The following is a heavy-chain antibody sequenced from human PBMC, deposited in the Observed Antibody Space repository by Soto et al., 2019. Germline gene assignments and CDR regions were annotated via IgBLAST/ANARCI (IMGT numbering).Heavy chain of an antibody. CDR1: GFTSSDYY. Sequence: QVHLVESGGGLVKPGGSLRLSCVASGFTSSDYYMSWIRQAPGKGLERISNSGRTTDYVNYADSVMGRFTIYRDNAKNSLHLQMKNLRVEDTAVYFCARASRDGNNYYDFWGQGTQVTVSS. V-gene: IGHV3-11*06. CDR2: SGRTTDYV. CDR3: ARASRDGNNYYDF. J-gene: IGHJ4*02. D-gene: IGHD3-10*01.